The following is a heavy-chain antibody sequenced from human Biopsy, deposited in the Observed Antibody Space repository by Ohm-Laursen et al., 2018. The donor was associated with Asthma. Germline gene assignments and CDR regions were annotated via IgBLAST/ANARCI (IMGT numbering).Heavy chain of an antibody. CDR1: GGSISSNFYY. CDR3: ARQKLAAAEGPFDM. D-gene: IGHD6-13*01. Sequence: GTLSLTCAVSGGSISSNFYYWGWIRQPPGKGLEWIGNIYKSGQVYYNLSLKSRVTISVDTSKNQFSLQLRSVTAADTAVYYCARQKLAAAEGPFDMWGQGTMVIVSS. J-gene: IGHJ3*02. CDR2: IYKSGQV. V-gene: IGHV4-39*01.